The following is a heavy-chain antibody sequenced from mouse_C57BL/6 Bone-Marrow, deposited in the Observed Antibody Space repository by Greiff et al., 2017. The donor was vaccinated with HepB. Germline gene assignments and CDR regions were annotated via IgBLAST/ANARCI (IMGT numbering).Heavy chain of an antibody. J-gene: IGHJ4*01. CDR1: GFSFNTYA. CDR3: VRHTDFNWYYAMDY. D-gene: IGHD4-1*01. V-gene: IGHV10-1*01. Sequence: DVMLVESGGGLVQPKGSLKLSCAASGFSFNTYAMNWVRQAPGKGLEWVARIRSKSNNYATYYADSVKDRFTISRDDSESMLYLQMNNLKTEDTAMYYCVRHTDFNWYYAMDYWGQGTSVTVSS. CDR2: IRSKSNNYAT.